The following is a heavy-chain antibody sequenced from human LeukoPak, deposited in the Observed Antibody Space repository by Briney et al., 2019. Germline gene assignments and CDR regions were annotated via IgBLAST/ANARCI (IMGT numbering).Heavy chain of an antibody. J-gene: IGHJ4*02. D-gene: IGHD6-13*01. CDR3: ARTPPRVYSSPVSVND. CDR1: GYTFTSYG. CDR2: ISAYNGNT. Sequence: ASVKVSCKASGYTFTSYGISWVRQAPGQGLEWMGWISAYNGNTNYAQKLQGRVTMTTDTSTSTAYMELRSLRSDDTAVYYCARTPPRVYSSPVSVNDWGQGTLVTVSS. V-gene: IGHV1-18*01.